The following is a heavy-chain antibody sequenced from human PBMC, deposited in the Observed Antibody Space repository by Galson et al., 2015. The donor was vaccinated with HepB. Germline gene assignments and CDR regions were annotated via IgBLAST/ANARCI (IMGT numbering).Heavy chain of an antibody. CDR1: GLTFNYSV. V-gene: IGHV1-58*01. D-gene: IGHD3-10*01. J-gene: IGHJ4*02. CDR3: SAGYMVFDY. CDR2: IVVGCGTT. Sequence: SVKVSCKASGLTFNYSVVQWVRQARGQPLEWVGWIVVGCGTTNYAQKLQERVTINRDLSTSTAYMELRSLRSEDTAVYYCSAGYMVFDYRGQGTVVTVSS.